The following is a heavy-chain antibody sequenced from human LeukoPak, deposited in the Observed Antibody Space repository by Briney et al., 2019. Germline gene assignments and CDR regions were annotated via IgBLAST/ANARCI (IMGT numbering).Heavy chain of an antibody. V-gene: IGHV4-59*12. J-gene: IGHJ4*02. CDR3: ARGFYGPSDY. D-gene: IGHD4-17*01. Sequence: PSETLSLTCTVSGGSISSYYWSWIRQPPGKGLEWIGYIYYSGSTNYNPSLKSRVTISVDTSKNQFSLKLSSVTAADTAVYYCARGFYGPSDYWGQGTLVTVSS. CDR1: GGSISSYY. CDR2: IYYSGST.